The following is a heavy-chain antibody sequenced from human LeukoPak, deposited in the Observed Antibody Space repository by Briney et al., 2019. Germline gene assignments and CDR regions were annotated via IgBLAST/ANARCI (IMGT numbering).Heavy chain of an antibody. V-gene: IGHV1-69*13. CDR3: ARVAGELIGANWFDP. Sequence: SVKVSCKASGGTFSSYAISWVRQAPGQGLEWMGGIIPIFGTANYAQKFLGRVTITADESTSTAYMELGSLRSEDTAVYYCARVAGELIGANWFDPWGQGTLVTVSS. CDR2: IIPIFGTA. J-gene: IGHJ5*02. CDR1: GGTFSSYA. D-gene: IGHD3-10*01.